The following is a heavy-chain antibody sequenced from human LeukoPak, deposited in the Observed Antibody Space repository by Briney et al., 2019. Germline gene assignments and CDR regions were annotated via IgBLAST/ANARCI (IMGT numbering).Heavy chain of an antibody. CDR1: GFTFSSYG. J-gene: IGHJ4*02. V-gene: IGHV3-30*18. CDR2: ISYDGTNK. D-gene: IGHD4-17*01. Sequence: PGRSLRLSCAASGFTFSSYGMHWVRQAPGKGLEWVAVISYDGTNKYYADSVKGRFTISRDNSKNTLYLQMNSLRAEDTAVYYCAKDLNYYGDFLDYWGQGTLVTVPS. CDR3: AKDLNYYGDFLDY.